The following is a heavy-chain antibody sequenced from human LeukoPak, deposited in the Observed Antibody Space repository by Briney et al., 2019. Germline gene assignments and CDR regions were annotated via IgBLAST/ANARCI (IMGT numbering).Heavy chain of an antibody. J-gene: IGHJ3*02. D-gene: IGHD5-24*01. V-gene: IGHV1-69*05. CDR3: ARDPNLRQMEPISDAFDI. CDR1: GGTFSSYA. Sequence: SVKVSCKASGGTFSSYAISWVRQAPGQGLEWMGRIIPIFGTSNYAQKFQGRVTITTDESTSTAYMELSSLRSEDTAVYYCARDPNLRQMEPISDAFDIWGQGTMVTVSS. CDR2: IIPIFGTS.